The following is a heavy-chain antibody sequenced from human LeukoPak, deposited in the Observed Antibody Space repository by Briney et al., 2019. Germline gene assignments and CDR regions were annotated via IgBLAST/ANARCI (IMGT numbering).Heavy chain of an antibody. CDR2: IIPIFGTA. D-gene: IGHD3-10*01. CDR3: ARYYYGSGSHDY. V-gene: IGHV1-69*01. J-gene: IGHJ4*02. Sequence: SVKVSCKASGGTFSSYAISWVRQAPGQGLGWMGGIIPIFGTANHAQKFQGRVTITADESTSTAYMELSSLRSEDTAVYYCARYYYGSGSHDYWGQGTLVTVSS. CDR1: GGTFSSYA.